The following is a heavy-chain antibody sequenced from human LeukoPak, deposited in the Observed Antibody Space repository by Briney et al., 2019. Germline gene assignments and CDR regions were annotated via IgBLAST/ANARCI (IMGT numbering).Heavy chain of an antibody. CDR2: IYYSGST. J-gene: IGHJ4*02. D-gene: IGHD3-22*01. V-gene: IGHV4-59*01. CDR3: AGASYDSSGVH. CDR1: GGTISSYY. Sequence: SETLSLTCTVSGGTISSYYWSWIRLPPGKGLEWIGYIYYSGSTNYNPSLKSRVTISVDTSKNQFSLKLSSVTVADTAVYYCAGASYDSSGVHWGQGTLVSVSS.